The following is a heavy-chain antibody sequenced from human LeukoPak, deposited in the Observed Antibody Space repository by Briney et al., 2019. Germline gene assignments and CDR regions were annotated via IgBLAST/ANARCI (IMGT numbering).Heavy chain of an antibody. CDR2: INHSGST. J-gene: IGHJ4*02. Sequence: SETLSLTCTVSGASSRGYYWSWIRQPPGKGLEWIGYINHSGSTNYNPSLKSRVTISVDTSKNQFSLNLNSVPAADTAVYYCTRDRYSLTNWSPAALVTVAS. D-gene: IGHD6-13*01. CDR1: GASSRGYY. CDR3: TRDRYSLTN. V-gene: IGHV4-59*01.